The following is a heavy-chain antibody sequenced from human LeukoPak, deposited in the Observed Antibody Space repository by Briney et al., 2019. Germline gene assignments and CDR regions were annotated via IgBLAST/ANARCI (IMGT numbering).Heavy chain of an antibody. CDR3: AKDLVPERDDAFDI. CDR1: GFTFSSYG. Sequence: PGGSLRLSCAASGFTFSSYGMSWVRQAPGKGLGWVSAISGSGGSTYYADSVKGRFTISRDNSKNTLCLQMNSLRAEDTAVYYCAKDLVPERDDAFDIWGQGTMVTVSS. J-gene: IGHJ3*02. D-gene: IGHD3-10*01. CDR2: ISGSGGST. V-gene: IGHV3-23*01.